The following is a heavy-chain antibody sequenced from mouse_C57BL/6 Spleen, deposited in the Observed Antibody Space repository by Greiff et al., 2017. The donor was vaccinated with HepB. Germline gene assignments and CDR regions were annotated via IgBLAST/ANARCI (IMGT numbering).Heavy chain of an antibody. J-gene: IGHJ2*01. Sequence: EVKLMESGPGLVKPSQSLSLTCSVTGYSITSGYYWNWIRQFPGNKLEWMGYISYDGSNNYNPSLKNRISITRDTSKNQFFLKLNSVTTEDTATYYCARAVTTVVSSFDYWGQGTTLTVSS. D-gene: IGHD1-1*01. CDR3: ARAVTTVVSSFDY. CDR1: GYSITSGYY. CDR2: ISYDGSN. V-gene: IGHV3-6*01.